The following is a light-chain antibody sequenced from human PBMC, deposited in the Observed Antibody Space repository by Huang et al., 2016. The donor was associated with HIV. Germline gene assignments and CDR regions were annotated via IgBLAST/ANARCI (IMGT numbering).Light chain of an antibody. CDR1: QSISNY. CDR2: AAS. V-gene: IGKV1-39*01. Sequence: DIQMTQSPSSLSASVGDRVTITCRASQSISNYLNWYQQKPGKAPNLLIYAASSLQGGVPSRFSGSGSGTDFTLTISSLQPEDSATYYCQQSYRNPFTFGPGTKVDIK. J-gene: IGKJ3*01. CDR3: QQSYRNPFT.